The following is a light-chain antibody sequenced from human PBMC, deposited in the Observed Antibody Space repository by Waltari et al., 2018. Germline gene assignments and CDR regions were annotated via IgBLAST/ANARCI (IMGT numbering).Light chain of an antibody. CDR2: WAS. CDR3: HQYYATPPDGKT. Sequence: DIEMTQSPESLAVSLGERITINCNSGRCFLSISNNRNYLAWYQHKPGQPPKLLLYWASTRTSGVPERFIGSGSGTDFTLTITSLQAEDVAVYYCHQYYATPPDGKTFGQGTKVEIK. CDR1: RCFLSISNNRNY. V-gene: IGKV4-1*01. J-gene: IGKJ1*01.